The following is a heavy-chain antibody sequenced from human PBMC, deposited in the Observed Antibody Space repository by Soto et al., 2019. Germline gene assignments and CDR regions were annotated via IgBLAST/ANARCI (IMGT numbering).Heavy chain of an antibody. CDR2: IYYSGST. CDR1: GGSISSGDYY. J-gene: IGHJ2*01. V-gene: IGHV4-30-4*01. CDR3: ARGGGYSYGRHYWYFDL. Sequence: SETLSLTCTVSGGSISSGDYYWSWIRQPPGKGLEWIGYIYYSGSTYYNPSLKSRVTISVDTSKNQFSLKLSSVTAADTAVYYCARGGGYSYGRHYWYFDLWGRGTLLTVSS. D-gene: IGHD5-18*01.